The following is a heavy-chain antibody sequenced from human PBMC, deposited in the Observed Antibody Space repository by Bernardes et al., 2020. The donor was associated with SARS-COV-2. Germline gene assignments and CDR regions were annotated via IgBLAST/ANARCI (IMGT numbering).Heavy chain of an antibody. J-gene: IGHJ4*02. CDR1: GFTVGSSY. CDR2: IYRGGNT. Sequence: GGSLRLSRAASGFTVGSSYMSWVRQAPGKGLGWVSVIYRGGNTYYADSVKGRFTISRDNSKNTLYLQMNSLRADDTAVYYCARRQTTSWSHDYWGPGTLVTVSS. V-gene: IGHV3-53*01. D-gene: IGHD2-2*01. CDR3: ARRQTTSWSHDY.